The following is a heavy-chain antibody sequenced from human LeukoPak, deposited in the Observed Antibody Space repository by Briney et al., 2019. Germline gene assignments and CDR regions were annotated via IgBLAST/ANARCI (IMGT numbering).Heavy chain of an antibody. CDR2: ISSNGGST. Sequence: GGSLRLSRAASAFTFSSYAMHWVRQAPGKGLECVSAISSNGGSTYYANSVKGRFTISRDNSKNTLYLQMGSLRAEDMAVYYYARERYSHYDYWGQGTLVTVSS. J-gene: IGHJ4*02. D-gene: IGHD1-1*01. CDR1: AFTFSSYA. V-gene: IGHV3-64*01. CDR3: ARERYSHYDY.